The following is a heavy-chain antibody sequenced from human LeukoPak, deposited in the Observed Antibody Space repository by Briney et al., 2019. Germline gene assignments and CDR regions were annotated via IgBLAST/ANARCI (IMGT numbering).Heavy chain of an antibody. Sequence: SQTLSLTCAVSGGSISSGGYSWSWIRQPPGKGLEWIGYIYHSGSTYYNPSLKSRVTLSVDRSKNQFSLKLSSVTAADTAVYYCARGVVVPAANWFDPWGQGTLVTVSS. J-gene: IGHJ5*02. CDR1: GGSISSGGYS. CDR2: IYHSGST. D-gene: IGHD2-2*01. CDR3: ARGVVVPAANWFDP. V-gene: IGHV4-30-2*01.